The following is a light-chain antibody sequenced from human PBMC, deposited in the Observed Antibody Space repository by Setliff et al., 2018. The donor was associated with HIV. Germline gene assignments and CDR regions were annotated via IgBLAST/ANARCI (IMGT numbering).Light chain of an antibody. J-gene: IGLJ1*01. CDR3: CSYAGSYTYV. CDR2: DVS. Sequence: ALTQPRSVSGSPGQSVTISCTGTSSDVGGYTSVSWYQQHPGKAPKLMIYDVSKRPSGVPDRFSGSKSGNTASLTISGLQAEDEADYYCCSYAGSYTYVFGTGTKVTV. V-gene: IGLV2-11*01. CDR1: SSDVGGYTS.